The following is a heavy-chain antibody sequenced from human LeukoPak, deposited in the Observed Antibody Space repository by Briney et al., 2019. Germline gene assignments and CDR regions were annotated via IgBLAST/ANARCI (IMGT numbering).Heavy chain of an antibody. CDR2: IYPGDSDT. CDR1: GYSFTSYW. Sequence: GESLKISCKGSGYSFTSYWIGWVRQMPGKGLEWMGIIYPGDSDTRYSPSFQGQVTISADKSISTAYLQWSSLKASDTAMYYCACHYDSSGYPHQPPGAFDIWGQGTMVTVSS. V-gene: IGHV5-51*01. J-gene: IGHJ3*02. D-gene: IGHD3-22*01. CDR3: ACHYDSSGYPHQPPGAFDI.